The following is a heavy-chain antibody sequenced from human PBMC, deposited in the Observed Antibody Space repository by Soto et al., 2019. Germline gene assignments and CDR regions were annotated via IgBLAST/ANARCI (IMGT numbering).Heavy chain of an antibody. J-gene: IGHJ6*02. V-gene: IGHV3-33*01. D-gene: IGHD2-15*01. CDR2: IWYDGSNK. Sequence: GGSLRLSCAASGFTFSSYGMHWVRQAPGKGLEWVAVIWYDGSNKYYADSVKGRFTISRDNSKNTLYLQMNSLRAEDTAVYYCARSPRGRPPYYGMDVWGQGTTVTVSS. CDR3: ARSPRGRPPYYGMDV. CDR1: GFTFSSYG.